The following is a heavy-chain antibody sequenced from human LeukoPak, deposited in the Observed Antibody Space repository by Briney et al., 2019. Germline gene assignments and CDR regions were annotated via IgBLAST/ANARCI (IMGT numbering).Heavy chain of an antibody. CDR2: IYTSGST. CDR1: GGSISSYY. J-gene: IGHJ4*02. CDR3: ARGAAVAGTKPEYFDY. V-gene: IGHV4-4*07. Sequence: TSETLSLTCTVSGGSISSYYWSWIRQPAGKGLEWIGRIYTSGSTNYNPSLKSRVTMSVDTSKSQFSLKLSSVTAADTAVYYCARGAAVAGTKPEYFDYWGQGTLVTVSS. D-gene: IGHD6-19*01.